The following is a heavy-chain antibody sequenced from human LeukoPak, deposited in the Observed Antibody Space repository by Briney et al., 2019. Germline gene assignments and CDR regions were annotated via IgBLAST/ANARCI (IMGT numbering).Heavy chain of an antibody. V-gene: IGHV4-39*02. J-gene: IGHJ3*02. Sequence: SETLSLTCTVSGGSIISSNHYWGWTRQPPGKGLEWFGSISYSGGTAYNPSLRSRVTISVDTSKDQFSLKVNSVTAADTAVYYCAREVEYYDSSGYRPHAFDIWGQGTLVTVSS. D-gene: IGHD3-22*01. CDR3: AREVEYYDSSGYRPHAFDI. CDR1: GGSIISSNHY. CDR2: ISYSGGT.